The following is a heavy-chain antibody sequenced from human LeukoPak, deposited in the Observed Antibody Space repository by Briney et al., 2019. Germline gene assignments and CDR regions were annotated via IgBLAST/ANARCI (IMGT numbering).Heavy chain of an antibody. Sequence: SETLSLSCTASGYSISSGYYWGWIRQPPGKGREWIGSIFHSGSTYYTPSLKSRVTISVDTSRNQFSLKMSSVTAADTAVYYCARGEWWYSGSYPDAFEIWGRGTMVTVSS. J-gene: IGHJ3*02. CDR2: IFHSGST. V-gene: IGHV4-38-2*02. D-gene: IGHD1-26*01. CDR3: ARGEWWYSGSYPDAFEI. CDR1: GYSISSGYY.